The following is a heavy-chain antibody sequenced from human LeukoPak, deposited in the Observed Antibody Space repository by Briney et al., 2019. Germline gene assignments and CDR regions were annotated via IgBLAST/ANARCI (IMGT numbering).Heavy chain of an antibody. Sequence: SETLSLTCAVYGGSFTAYYWSWIRQPPGKGLEWIGEIYHSGSTNYNPSLKSRVTISVDTSKNQFSLKLSSVTAADTAVYYCAGSGGSSTTHYYYGMDVWGQGTTVTVSS. CDR3: AGSGGSSTTHYYYGMDV. V-gene: IGHV4-34*01. D-gene: IGHD2-15*01. CDR2: IYHSGST. J-gene: IGHJ6*02. CDR1: GGSFTAYY.